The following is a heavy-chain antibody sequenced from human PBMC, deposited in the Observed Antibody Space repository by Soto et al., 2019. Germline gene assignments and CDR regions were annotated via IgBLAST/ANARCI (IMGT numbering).Heavy chain of an antibody. J-gene: IGHJ3*02. D-gene: IGHD1-26*01. Sequence: GSLRLSCAASEIIVSVNYMSWVRQAPGKGLEWVSTMYSGGTFYADSVKGRFTISRDKSKNTLYLQMKNLRAEDTAVYYCARPHSGRYPWAFEIWGQGTMVTVS. CDR3: ARPHSGRYPWAFEI. CDR2: MYSGGT. V-gene: IGHV3-53*01. CDR1: EIIVSVNY.